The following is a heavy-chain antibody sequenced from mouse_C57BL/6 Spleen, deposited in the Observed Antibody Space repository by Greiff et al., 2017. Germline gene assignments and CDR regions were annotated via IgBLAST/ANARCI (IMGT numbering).Heavy chain of an antibody. Sequence: VQLQRSGAELVRPGTSVKMSCKASGYTFTNYWIGWAKQRPGHGLEWIGDIYPGGGYTNYNEKFKGKATLTADKSSSTAYMQFSSLTSEDSAIYYCARSTDYGTWYFDVWGTGTTVTVSS. CDR3: ARSTDYGTWYFDV. D-gene: IGHD1-1*01. CDR1: GYTFTNYW. J-gene: IGHJ1*03. CDR2: IYPGGGYT. V-gene: IGHV1-63*01.